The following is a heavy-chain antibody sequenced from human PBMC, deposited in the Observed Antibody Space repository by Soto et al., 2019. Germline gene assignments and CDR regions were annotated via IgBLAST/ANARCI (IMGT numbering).Heavy chain of an antibody. CDR3: ARLPNYFDGSDTDY. Sequence: EVQLVQSGAEVKKSGESLKISCRVSGYMFITYWIGWVRQMPGKGLEWMGIIYPGDSDTKYSPSFQGQVTISADRSLNTAYLQWSSLKASDTAMYYCARLPNYFDGSDTDYWGQGTLVTVSS. J-gene: IGHJ4*02. V-gene: IGHV5-51*03. CDR1: GYMFITYW. CDR2: IYPGDSDT. D-gene: IGHD3-22*01.